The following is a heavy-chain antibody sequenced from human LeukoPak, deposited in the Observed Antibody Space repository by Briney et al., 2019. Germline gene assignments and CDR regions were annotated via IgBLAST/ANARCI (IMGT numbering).Heavy chain of an antibody. CDR1: GFTFSTYG. Sequence: GGSLRLSCAASGFTFSTYGMSWVRQAPGKGLEWVSTISGSGGSTYYADSVKGRFTISRDNSKNTLYLQMNSLRAEDTAIYYCAKDCSGGSCYPAGVSDIWGQGTMVTVSS. V-gene: IGHV3-23*01. CDR3: AKDCSGGSCYPAGVSDI. J-gene: IGHJ3*02. D-gene: IGHD2-15*01. CDR2: ISGSGGST.